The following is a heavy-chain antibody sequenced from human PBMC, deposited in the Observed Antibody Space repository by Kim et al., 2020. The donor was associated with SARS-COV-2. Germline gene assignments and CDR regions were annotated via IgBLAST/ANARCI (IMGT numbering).Heavy chain of an antibody. V-gene: IGHV4-4*02. J-gene: IGHJ4*02. CDR2: IYHSGST. D-gene: IGHD6-19*01. Sequence: SETLSLTCAVSGGSISSSNWWSWVRQPPGKVLEWIGEIYHSGSTNYNPSLKSRVTISVDKSKNQFSLKLSSVTAADTAVYYCARDPTVGGIAVAGTFDYWGQGTLVTVSS. CDR1: GGSISSSNW. CDR3: ARDPTVGGIAVAGTFDY.